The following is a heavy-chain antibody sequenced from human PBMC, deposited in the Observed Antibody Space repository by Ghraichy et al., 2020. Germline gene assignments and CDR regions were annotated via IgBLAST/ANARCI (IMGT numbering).Heavy chain of an antibody. D-gene: IGHD3-16*01. Sequence: SETLSLTCTVSGGSISSYYWSWIRQPPGKGLEWIGHIYTSGSTNYNSSLKSRVTISVDTSKNQFSLKLSSVTAADTAVYYCARLWVAYDVGFDYWGRGTLVTVSS. J-gene: IGHJ4*02. CDR3: ARLWVAYDVGFDY. CDR1: GGSISSYY. V-gene: IGHV4-4*09. CDR2: IYTSGST.